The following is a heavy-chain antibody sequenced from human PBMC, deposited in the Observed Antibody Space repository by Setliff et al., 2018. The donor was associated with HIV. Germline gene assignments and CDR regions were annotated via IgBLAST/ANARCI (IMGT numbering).Heavy chain of an antibody. CDR1: GYNFTNHF. J-gene: IGHJ4*02. D-gene: IGHD3-16*01. V-gene: IGHV1-2*02. CDR3: ARYRYLIIDY. Sequence: ASVQVSCKASGYNFTNHFMHWVRQAPGQGLEWMAWINPISGATISAHKFQGRVVITRDTSINTTYMKLNSLRSDDTAVYYCARYRYLIIDYWGQVTLVTSPQ. CDR2: INPISGAT.